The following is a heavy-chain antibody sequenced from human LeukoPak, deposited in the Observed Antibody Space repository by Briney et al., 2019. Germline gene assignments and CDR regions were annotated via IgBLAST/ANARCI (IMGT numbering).Heavy chain of an antibody. CDR3: ARANHRIAAAGNFDY. CDR1: GGSISSSNW. J-gene: IGHJ4*02. CDR2: IYHSGST. Sequence: PSGTLSLTCAVSGGSISSSNWWSWVRQPPGKGLEWIGEIYHSGSTNYNPSLKSRVTISVDKSKNQFSLKLSSVTAADTAVYYCARANHRIAAAGNFDYWGQGTLVTVSS. D-gene: IGHD6-13*01. V-gene: IGHV4-4*02.